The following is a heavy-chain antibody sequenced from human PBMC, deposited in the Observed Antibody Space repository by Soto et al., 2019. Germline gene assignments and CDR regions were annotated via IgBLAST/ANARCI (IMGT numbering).Heavy chain of an antibody. CDR2: IYYSGST. CDR1: GGSISSYY. CDR3: ASKVPGPYGSGSYFDY. Sequence: QVQLQESGPGLVKPSETLSLTCTVSGGSISSYYWSWIRQPPGKGLEWIGYIYYSGSTNYNPSLKGRVTISVDTSKSQFSLKLSAVTAADTAVYYCASKVPGPYGSGSYFDYWGQGTLVTVSS. D-gene: IGHD3-10*01. J-gene: IGHJ4*02. V-gene: IGHV4-59*08.